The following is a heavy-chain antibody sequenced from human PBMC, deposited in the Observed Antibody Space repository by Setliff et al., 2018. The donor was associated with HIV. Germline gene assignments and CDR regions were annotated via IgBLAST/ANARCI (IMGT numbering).Heavy chain of an antibody. CDR3: ARGWVRGPIISPGTYFSYGLDV. CDR2: INPSGIT. V-gene: IGHV4-39*07. D-gene: IGHD3-10*01. Sequence: PSETLSLTCTVSGGSVSSSTTYYWSWIRQPPGKGLEWIGDINPSGITHYNPSLRSRVTISVDTSKNQFSLKLTSMTAADTAVYYCARGWVRGPIISPGTYFSYGLDVWGQGTPVTVSS. J-gene: IGHJ6*02. CDR1: GGSVSSSTTYY.